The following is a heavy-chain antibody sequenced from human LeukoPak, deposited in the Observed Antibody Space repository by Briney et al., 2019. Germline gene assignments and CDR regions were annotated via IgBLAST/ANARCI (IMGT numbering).Heavy chain of an antibody. CDR2: ISYDGSNK. CDR3: AKNRRGFNSDFYFDY. Sequence: PGGSLRLSCAASGFTFSSYGMHWVRQAPGKGLEWVAVISYDGSNKYYADSVKGRFTISRDNSKNTLYLQMNSLRAEDTAVYYCAKNRRGFNSDFYFDYWGQGTLVTVSS. V-gene: IGHV3-30*18. D-gene: IGHD1-20*01. J-gene: IGHJ4*02. CDR1: GFTFSSYG.